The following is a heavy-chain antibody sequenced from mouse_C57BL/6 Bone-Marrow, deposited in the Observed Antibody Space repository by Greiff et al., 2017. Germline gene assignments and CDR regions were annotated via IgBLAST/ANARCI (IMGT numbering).Heavy chain of an antibody. CDR2: IHPNSGST. Sequence: VQLQQSGAELVKPGASVKLSCKASGYTFTSYWMHWVKQRPGQGLEWIGMIHPNSGSTNYNEKFKSKATLTVDKSSSTAYMQLSSLTSEDSAVXYCARCYGSTLYYAMDYWGQGTSVTVSS. J-gene: IGHJ4*01. D-gene: IGHD1-1*01. CDR3: ARCYGSTLYYAMDY. CDR1: GYTFTSYW. V-gene: IGHV1-64*01.